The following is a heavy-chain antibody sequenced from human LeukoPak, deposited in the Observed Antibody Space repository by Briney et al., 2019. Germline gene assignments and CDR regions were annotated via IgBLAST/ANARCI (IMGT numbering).Heavy chain of an antibody. D-gene: IGHD3-9*01. CDR2: INPNSAAT. Sequence: ASVKVSCKSSGYSFGTYYMHWVRQAPGQGLEWMGWINPNSAATNFAQKFQGRVSMTRDTSITTAYMELSRLRSDDTAVYYCARADLLTGYYILDFWGQGTLVTVSS. CDR3: ARADLLTGYYILDF. CDR1: GYSFGTYY. J-gene: IGHJ4*02. V-gene: IGHV1-2*02.